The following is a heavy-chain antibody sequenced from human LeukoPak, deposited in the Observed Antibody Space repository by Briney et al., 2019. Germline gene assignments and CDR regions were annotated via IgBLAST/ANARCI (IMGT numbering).Heavy chain of an antibody. J-gene: IGHJ4*02. CDR2: IIPIFGTA. D-gene: IGHD3-16*01. CDR1: GGTFSSYA. V-gene: IGHV1-69*13. Sequence: SVTVSCKASGGTFSSYAISWVRQAPGQGLEWMGGIIPIFGTANYAQKFQGRVTITADESTSTAYMELSSLRSEDTAVYYCARGPSVGGWFLPRNGYFDYWGQGTLVTVSS. CDR3: ARGPSVGGWFLPRNGYFDY.